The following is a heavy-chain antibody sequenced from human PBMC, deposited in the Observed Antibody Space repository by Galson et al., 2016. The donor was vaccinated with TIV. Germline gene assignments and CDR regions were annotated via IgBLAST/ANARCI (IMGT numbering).Heavy chain of an antibody. V-gene: IGHV3-21*01. CDR1: GFTFSSHT. CDR3: TRVPQAYSSSWYDFDY. CDR2: ISGGNSCI. J-gene: IGHJ4*02. D-gene: IGHD6-13*01. Sequence: SLRLSCAASGFTFSSHTMNWVRQAPGTGLELVSSISGGNSCIYYADSVKGRFTISRDNAKNSLFLQMNGLRGEDTAVYYCTRVPQAYSSSWYDFDYWGRGALVTVSS.